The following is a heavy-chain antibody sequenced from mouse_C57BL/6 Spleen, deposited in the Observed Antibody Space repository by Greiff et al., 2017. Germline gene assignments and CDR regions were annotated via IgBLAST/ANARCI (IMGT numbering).Heavy chain of an antibody. CDR3: ARFITTEGGYFDD. D-gene: IGHD1-1*01. CDR1: GYTFTDYY. J-gene: IGHJ2*01. V-gene: IGHV1-26*01. Sequence: EVQLQQSGPELVKPGASVKISCKASGYTFTDYYMNWVKQSHGKSLEWIGDINPNNGGTSYNQKFKGKATLTVDKSSSTAYMELRRLTSEDSAVYYCARFITTEGGYFDDWGQGATLTVSS. CDR2: INPNNGGT.